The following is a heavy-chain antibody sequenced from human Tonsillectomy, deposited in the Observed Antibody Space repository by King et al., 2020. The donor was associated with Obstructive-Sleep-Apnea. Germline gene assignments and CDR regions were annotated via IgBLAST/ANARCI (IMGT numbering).Heavy chain of an antibody. CDR1: GGTFSSYA. Sequence: QLVQSGAEVKKPGSSVKVSCKASGGTFSSYAISWVRQAPGQGLEWMGGIIPILDIANYAQKFQGRVTITADKSTSTAYMELSSLRSEDTAVYYCAKTRLRFLAGRYYGMDVWGQGTTVTVSS. V-gene: IGHV1-69*09. J-gene: IGHJ6*02. CDR3: AKTRLRFLAGRYYGMDV. CDR2: IIPILDIA. D-gene: IGHD3-3*01.